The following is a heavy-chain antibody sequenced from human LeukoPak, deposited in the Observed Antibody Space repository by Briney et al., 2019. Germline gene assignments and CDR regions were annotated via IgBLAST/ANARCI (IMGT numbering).Heavy chain of an antibody. CDR2: INPNSGGT. CDR3: ASSIGRSGVVH. Sequence: ASVKVSCKASGYTFTSYYMHWVRQAPGQGLEWMGRINPNSGGTNYAQKFQGRVTMTRDTSTSTVYMELSSLRSEDTAVYYCASSIGRSGVVHWGQGTLVTVSS. V-gene: IGHV1-46*01. J-gene: IGHJ4*02. CDR1: GYTFTSYY. D-gene: IGHD2-15*01.